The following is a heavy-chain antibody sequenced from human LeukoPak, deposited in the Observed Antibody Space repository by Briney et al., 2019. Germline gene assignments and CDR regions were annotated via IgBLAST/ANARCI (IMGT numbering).Heavy chain of an antibody. CDR1: GFTFSSYG. CDR3: ARSKQGAAAGSFDY. V-gene: IGHV3-20*04. D-gene: IGHD6-13*01. J-gene: IGHJ4*02. CDR2: INWNGGST. Sequence: GGTLRLSCAASGFTFSSYGMSWVRQAPGKGLEWVSGINWNGGSTGYADSVKGRFTISRDNAKNSLYLQMNSLRAEDTALYYCARSKQGAAAGSFDYWGQGTLVTVSS.